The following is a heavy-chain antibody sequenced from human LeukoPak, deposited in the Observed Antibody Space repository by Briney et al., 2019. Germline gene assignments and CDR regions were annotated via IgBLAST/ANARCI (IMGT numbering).Heavy chain of an antibody. CDR2: SIPICCTA. CDR1: GGTFSSYA. D-gene: IGHD2-15*01. J-gene: IGHJ6*02. V-gene: IGHV1-69*13. CDR3: ARGRWWWLPAIVAYYYYGMDV. Sequence: SVTVSCKASGGTFSSYAISWVRQAPGQGLEWMGGSIPICCTANYAQKFQGRVTITADESTSTAYMELSSLRSEDTAVYYCARGRWWWLPAIVAYYYYGMDVWGQGTTVTVSS.